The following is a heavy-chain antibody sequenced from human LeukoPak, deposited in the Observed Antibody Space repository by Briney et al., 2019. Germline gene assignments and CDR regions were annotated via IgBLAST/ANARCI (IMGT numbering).Heavy chain of an antibody. V-gene: IGHV3-23*01. CDR3: AKFGSSWYPFVDAFDI. CDR1: GFTFSSYA. Sequence: PGGSLRLSCAASGFTFSSYAMSWVRQAPGKGLEWVSAISGSGGSTYYADSVKGRFTISRDNSKNTLYLQMNSLRAEDTAVYYCAKFGSSWYPFVDAFDIWGQGTMVTVSS. D-gene: IGHD6-13*01. CDR2: ISGSGGST. J-gene: IGHJ3*02.